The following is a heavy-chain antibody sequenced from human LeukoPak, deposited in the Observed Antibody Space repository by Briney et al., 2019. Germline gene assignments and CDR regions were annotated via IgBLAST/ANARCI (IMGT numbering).Heavy chain of an antibody. CDR1: GFTFSSYC. J-gene: IGHJ4*02. Sequence: GGSLRLSCAASGFTFSSYCMSWVRQTPGKGLEWVASISNGGYPTYYVDSVRGRFTISRDDARNSLFLQMNGLRADDTAVYYCTRENYVPDSWGQGTLVTVSS. D-gene: IGHD3-10*02. CDR2: ISNGGYPT. CDR3: TRENYVPDS. V-gene: IGHV3-7*03.